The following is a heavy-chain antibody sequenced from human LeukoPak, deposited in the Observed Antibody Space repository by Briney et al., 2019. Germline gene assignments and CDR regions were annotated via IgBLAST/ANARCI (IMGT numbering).Heavy chain of an antibody. CDR3: ARAPSEGSGYYRPLSYYYYMDV. CDR2: ISYDGSNK. Sequence: PGGSLRLSCAASGFTFSSYAMHWVRQAPGKGLEWVAVISYDGSNKYYADSVKGRFTISRDNSKNTLYLQMNSLRAEDTAVYYCARAPSEGSGYYRPLSYYYYMDVWGKGTTVTVSS. CDR1: GFTFSSYA. V-gene: IGHV3-30*04. D-gene: IGHD3-3*01. J-gene: IGHJ6*03.